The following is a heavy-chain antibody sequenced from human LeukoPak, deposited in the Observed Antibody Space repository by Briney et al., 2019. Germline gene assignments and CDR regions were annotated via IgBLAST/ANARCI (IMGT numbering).Heavy chain of an antibody. D-gene: IGHD6-13*01. CDR3: AKDQGYSSSWYWGYYFDY. J-gene: IGHJ4*02. V-gene: IGHV3-30*18. CDR2: ISYDGSNK. Sequence: GRSLRLSCAASGFTFSSYGMHWVRQAPGKGLEWVAVISYDGSNKYYADFVKGRFTTSRDNSKNTLYLQMNSLRAEDTAVYYCAKDQGYSSSWYWGYYFDYWGQGTLVTVSS. CDR1: GFTFSSYG.